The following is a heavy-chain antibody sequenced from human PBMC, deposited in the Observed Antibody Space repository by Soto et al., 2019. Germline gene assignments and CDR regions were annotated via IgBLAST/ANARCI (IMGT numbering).Heavy chain of an antibody. J-gene: IGHJ5*02. CDR3: ARSIVTHSAMLDH. CDR2: IYRTGHT. V-gene: IGHV4-30-2*01. Sequence: SETLSLTCAVSCGSVNRGGYTWSWIRQTPGKGLEWRAYIYRTGHTIYNPCLNSRATISLDEPNNPFSLHLTSVTAADTAVYYCARSIVTHSAMLDHWGQGLLVT. CDR1: CGSVNRGGYT. D-gene: IGHD2-2*01.